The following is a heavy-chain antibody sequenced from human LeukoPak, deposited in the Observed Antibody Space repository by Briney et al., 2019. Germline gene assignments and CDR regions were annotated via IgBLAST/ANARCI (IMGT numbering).Heavy chain of an antibody. CDR2: ISDTGTS. J-gene: IGHJ4*02. CDR3: ARTRTYLDY. Sequence: SETLSLTCIVSGGSISGYYWSWIRQPPERGLEWIGYISDTGTSIYNPSLKNRLSMLVDTSKNHFYLNLTSVTAADTAIYYCARTRTYLDYWGQGALVTVSS. D-gene: IGHD1-7*01. CDR1: GGSISGYY. V-gene: IGHV4-59*01.